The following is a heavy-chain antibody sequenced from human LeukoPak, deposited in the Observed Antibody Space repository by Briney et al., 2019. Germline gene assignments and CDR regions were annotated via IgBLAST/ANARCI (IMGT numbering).Heavy chain of an antibody. J-gene: IGHJ6*02. CDR1: GYSFTSYW. CDR3: ARHGEGSGYYYPRSDYYYGMDV. CDR2: IYPGDSDT. V-gene: IGHV5-51*01. Sequence: GESLKISCKGSGYSFTSYWIGWVRQMPGKGLEWMGIIYPGDSDTRYSPSFQGQVTISADKSISTAYLQWNSLKASDTAMYYCARHGEGSGYYYPRSDYYYGMDVWGQGTTVTVSS. D-gene: IGHD3-22*01.